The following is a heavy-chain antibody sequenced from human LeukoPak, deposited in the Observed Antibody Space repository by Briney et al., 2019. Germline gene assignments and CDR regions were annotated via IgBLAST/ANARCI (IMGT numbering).Heavy chain of an antibody. Sequence: ASVKVSCKASGYTFTGYYMHWVRQAPGQGLEWMGWINPNSGGTNYAQKFQGRVTMTRDTSISTAYMELSRLRSDDTAVYYCASSGIVVVPAAIVTAMGLDYGMDVWGQGTTVTVSS. V-gene: IGHV1-2*02. D-gene: IGHD2-2*01. CDR3: ASSGIVVVPAAIVTAMGLDYGMDV. CDR1: GYTFTGYY. CDR2: INPNSGGT. J-gene: IGHJ6*02.